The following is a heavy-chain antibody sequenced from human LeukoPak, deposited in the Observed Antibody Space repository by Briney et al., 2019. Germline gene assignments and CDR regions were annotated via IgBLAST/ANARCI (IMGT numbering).Heavy chain of an antibody. D-gene: IGHD3-9*01. Sequence: GASVKVSCKASGGTFSSYAISWVRQAPGQGLEWMGGIIPIFGTANYAQKFQGRVTITTDESTSTAYMELSSLRSEDTAVYYCARGYFDWLPYFLDYWGQGTLVTVYS. CDR3: ARGYFDWLPYFLDY. J-gene: IGHJ4*02. CDR2: IIPIFGTA. V-gene: IGHV1-69*05. CDR1: GGTFSSYA.